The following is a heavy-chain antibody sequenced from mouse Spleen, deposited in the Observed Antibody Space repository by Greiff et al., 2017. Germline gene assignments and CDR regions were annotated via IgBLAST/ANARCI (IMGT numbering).Heavy chain of an antibody. Sequence: EVMLVESGGGLVKPGGSLKLSCAASGFTFSSYAMSWVRQTPEKRLEWVATISSGGSYTYYPDSVKGRFTISRDNAKNTLYLQMSSLRSEDTAMYYCARGIDDYWGQGTTLTVSS. CDR1: GFTFSSYA. CDR2: ISSGGSYT. J-gene: IGHJ2*01. V-gene: IGHV5-9-1*01. CDR3: ARGIDDY.